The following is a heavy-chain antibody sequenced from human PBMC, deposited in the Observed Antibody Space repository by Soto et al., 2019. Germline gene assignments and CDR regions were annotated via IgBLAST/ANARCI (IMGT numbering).Heavy chain of an antibody. CDR3: VRCYCSVGSCYACWHFDL. Sequence: QVQLVQSGGEVKKPGDSVKVSCQASGYTFSDYAISWVRQAPGQGLEWMGWISASTRNTDQAQNVQGRVIMTLDTSTNTAYMELRSLRSDDTAVYYCVRCYCSVGSCYACWHFDLWGRGTLVTVSS. D-gene: IGHD2-15*01. V-gene: IGHV1-18*01. CDR1: GYTFSDYA. J-gene: IGHJ2*01. CDR2: ISASTRNT.